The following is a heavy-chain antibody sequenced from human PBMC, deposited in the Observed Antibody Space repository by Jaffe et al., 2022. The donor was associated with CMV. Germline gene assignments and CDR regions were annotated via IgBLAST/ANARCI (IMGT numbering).Heavy chain of an antibody. Sequence: EVQLVESGGGLVQPGRSLRLSCAASGFTFDDYAMHWVRQAPGKGLEWVSGISWNSGSIGYADSVKGRFTISRDNAKNSLYLQMNSLRAEDTALYYCAKGGTVPPGSWYFDLWGRGTLVTVSS. J-gene: IGHJ2*01. V-gene: IGHV3-9*01. D-gene: IGHD2-2*01. CDR2: ISWNSGSI. CDR3: AKGGTVPPGSWYFDL. CDR1: GFTFDDYA.